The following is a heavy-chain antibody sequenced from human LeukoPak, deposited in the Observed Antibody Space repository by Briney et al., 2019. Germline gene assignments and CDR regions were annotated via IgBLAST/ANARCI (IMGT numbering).Heavy chain of an antibody. D-gene: IGHD3-10*01. CDR2: ISYDGSNK. V-gene: IGHV3-30*18. CDR3: ANENYYGSGSYPDY. Sequence: GRSLRLSCAASGFTFSSYGIHWVRQAPGKGLEWVALISYDGSNKYYADSVKGRFTISRDNSKNTLYLQMNSLRAEDTAAYYCANENYYGSGSYPDYWGQGTLVTVSS. CDR1: GFTFSSYG. J-gene: IGHJ4*02.